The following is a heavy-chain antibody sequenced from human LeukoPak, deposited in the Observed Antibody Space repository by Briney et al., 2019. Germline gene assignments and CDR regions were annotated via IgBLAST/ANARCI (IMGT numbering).Heavy chain of an antibody. CDR3: ARGGLLWFGEHGNNWFDP. V-gene: IGHV4-59*08. CDR1: GGSISSYY. J-gene: IGHJ5*02. CDR2: IYYSGST. D-gene: IGHD3-10*01. Sequence: SETLSLTCTVSGGSISSYYWSWIRQPPGKGLEWIGYIYYSGSTNYNPSLKSRVTISVDTSKNQFSLKLSSVTAADTAVYYCARGGLLWFGEHGNNWFDPWGQGTLVTVSS.